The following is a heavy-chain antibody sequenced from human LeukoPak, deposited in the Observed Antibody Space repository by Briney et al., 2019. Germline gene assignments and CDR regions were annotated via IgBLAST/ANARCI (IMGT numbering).Heavy chain of an antibody. V-gene: IGHV3-30*18. Sequence: GGSLRLSCAAFGFTFSSYWMHWVRQAPGKGLEWVAVISYDGSNKYYADSVKGRFTISRDNSKNTLYLQMNSLRAEDTAVYYCAKGLGGGPGDAFDIWGQGTMVTVSS. CDR2: ISYDGSNK. CDR3: AKGLGGGPGDAFDI. J-gene: IGHJ3*02. D-gene: IGHD3-10*01. CDR1: GFTFSSYW.